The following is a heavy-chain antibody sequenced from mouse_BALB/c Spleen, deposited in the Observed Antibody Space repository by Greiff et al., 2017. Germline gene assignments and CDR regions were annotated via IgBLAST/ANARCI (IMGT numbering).Heavy chain of an antibody. J-gene: IGHJ2*01. CDR1: GYTFTSYW. V-gene: IGHV1S132*01. D-gene: IGHD4-1*01. Sequence: VQLQQSGAELVKPGASVKLSCKTSGYTFTSYWIQWVKQRPGQGLGWIGEIFPGTGTTYYNEKFKGKATLTIDTSSSTAYMQLSSLTSEDSAVYFCARRLTGTDFDYWGQGTTLTVSS. CDR3: ARRLTGTDFDY. CDR2: IFPGTGTT.